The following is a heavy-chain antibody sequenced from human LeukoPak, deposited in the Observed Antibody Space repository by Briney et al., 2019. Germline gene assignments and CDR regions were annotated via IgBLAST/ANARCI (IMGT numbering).Heavy chain of an antibody. CDR1: AYTFSDYD. V-gene: IGHV1-2*02. CDR2: IDSTSGDT. CDR3: SREGGDSTSNTWYRQWFDP. J-gene: IGHJ5*02. Sequence: GASVKVSRNDSAYTFSDYDFNGVRQAPGQGLEWMGWIDSTSGDTNYARNFQGRVTMTRDTSTSTAYMELNSLRSDDTAVYYWSREGGDSTSNTWYRQWFDPWGQGTLVTVSS. D-gene: IGHD2-2*01.